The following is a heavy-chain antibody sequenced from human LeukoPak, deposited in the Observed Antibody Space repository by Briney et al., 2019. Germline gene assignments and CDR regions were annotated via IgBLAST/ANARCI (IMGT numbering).Heavy chain of an antibody. V-gene: IGHV3-48*01. J-gene: IGHJ4*02. Sequence: GGSLRLSCAASGFTFSSYSMNWVRQAPGKGLEWVSYISSSSSTIYYADSVKGRFTISRDNAKNSLYLQMNSLRAEDTAVYYCAKARSSGYYYFDYWGQGTLVTVSS. CDR2: ISSSSSTI. D-gene: IGHD6-19*01. CDR1: GFTFSSYS. CDR3: AKARSSGYYYFDY.